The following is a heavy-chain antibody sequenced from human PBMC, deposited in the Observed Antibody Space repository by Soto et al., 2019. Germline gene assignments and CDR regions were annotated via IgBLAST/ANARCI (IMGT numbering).Heavy chain of an antibody. J-gene: IGHJ4*02. D-gene: IGHD6-13*01. CDR3: GNDVHDAAADN. CDR2: IKRDGSVT. V-gene: IGHV3-74*03. Sequence: EVQLVESGGGLVQPGESLRLSCEASGFAFSNYWMHWVRRAPGKGLEWVSRIKRDGSVTQYAGFVKGRFSISRDNAKNTMYLQLNTLRVEDTAVYYCGNDVHDAAADNWGQGTLVTVSS. CDR1: GFAFSNYW.